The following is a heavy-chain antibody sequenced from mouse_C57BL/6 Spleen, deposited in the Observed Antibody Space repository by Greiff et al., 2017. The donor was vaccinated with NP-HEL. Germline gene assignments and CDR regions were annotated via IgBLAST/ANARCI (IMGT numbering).Heavy chain of an antibody. CDR1: GFTFSDYY. J-gene: IGHJ2*01. CDR2: INYDGSST. CDR3: ARALRGFDY. V-gene: IGHV5-16*01. Sequence: EVMLVESEGGLVQPGSSMKLSCTASGFTFSDYYMAWVRQVPEKGLEWVANINYDGSSTYYLDSLKSRFVISRDNAKNILYLQMSSLKSEDTATYYCARALRGFDYWGQGTTLTVSS.